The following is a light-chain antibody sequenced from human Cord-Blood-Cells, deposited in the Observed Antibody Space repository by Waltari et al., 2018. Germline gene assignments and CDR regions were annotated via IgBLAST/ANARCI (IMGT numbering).Light chain of an antibody. CDR1: SGSIASNY. CDR3: QSYDSSNQV. CDR2: GGN. J-gene: IGLJ3*02. V-gene: IGLV6-57*01. Sequence: NFMLTQPHPVSESPGKTVTISCTRSSGSIASNYVQWYQQRPGSSPTTVIYGGNQRPSGVPDRCSGAIDSSSNSASLTISGLKTEDEADYYCQSYDSSNQVFGGGTKLTVL.